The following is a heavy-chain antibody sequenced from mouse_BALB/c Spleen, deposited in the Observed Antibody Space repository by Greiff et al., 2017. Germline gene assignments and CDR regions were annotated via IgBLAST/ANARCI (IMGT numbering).Heavy chain of an antibody. CDR3: ERGYYYGSSYARDY. Sequence: VQLQQSGAELVRPGTSVKVSCKAPGYAFTNYLIEWVKQRPGQGLEWIGVINPGSGGTNYNEKFKGKATLPADKSPSPAYVQLSSLKSDDSAVYFCERGYYYGSSYARDYWGQGTTVTVSS. CDR1: GYAFTNYL. D-gene: IGHD1-1*01. CDR2: INPGSGGT. V-gene: IGHV1-54*01. J-gene: IGHJ4*01.